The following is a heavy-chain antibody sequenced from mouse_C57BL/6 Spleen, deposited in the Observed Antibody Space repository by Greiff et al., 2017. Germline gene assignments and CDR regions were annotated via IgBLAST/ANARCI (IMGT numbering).Heavy chain of an antibody. CDR2: SRNKANDYTT. CDR3: ARDAGYYFDY. J-gene: IGHJ2*01. V-gene: IGHV7-1*01. Sequence: EVKVVESGGGLVQSGRSLRLSCATSGFTFSDFYMAWVRQAPGKGLEWIAASRNKANDYTTEYSASVKGRIIVSRDTSQGILYLQINALRAEDTAIYYCARDAGYYFDYWGQGTTLTVSS. CDR1: GFTFSDFY.